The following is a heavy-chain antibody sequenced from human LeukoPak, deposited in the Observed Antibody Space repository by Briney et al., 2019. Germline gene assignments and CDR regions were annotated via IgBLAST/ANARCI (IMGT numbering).Heavy chain of an antibody. V-gene: IGHV3-74*01. J-gene: IGHJ4*02. Sequence: PGGSLRLSCAASGFTFSNCWMHWVRHAPGKGLVWVSRINMDGSITSYADSVKGRFIISRDNAKSTLYLQMNSLRAESTAVYYCAREYGYNTAHFDYWGQGTLVTVSS. CDR2: INMDGSIT. D-gene: IGHD5-24*01. CDR1: GFTFSNCW. CDR3: AREYGYNTAHFDY.